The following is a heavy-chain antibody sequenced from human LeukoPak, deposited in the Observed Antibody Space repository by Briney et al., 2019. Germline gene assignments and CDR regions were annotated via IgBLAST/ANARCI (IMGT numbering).Heavy chain of an antibody. V-gene: IGHV4-34*01. J-gene: IGHJ6*03. Sequence: SETLSLTCAVYGGSFSGYYWSWIWQPPGKGLEWIGYIYHSGSTYYNPSLKSRVTISVDRSKNQFSLKLSSVTAADTAVYYCARDGHPRAAADYYYYYYMDVWGKGTTVTVSS. CDR3: ARDGHPRAAADYYYYYYMDV. CDR1: GGSFSGYY. CDR2: IYHSGST. D-gene: IGHD6-13*01.